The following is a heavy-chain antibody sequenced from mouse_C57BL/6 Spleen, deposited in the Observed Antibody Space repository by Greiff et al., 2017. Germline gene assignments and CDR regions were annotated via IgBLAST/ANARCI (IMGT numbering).Heavy chain of an antibody. D-gene: IGHD2-4*01. V-gene: IGHV1-80*01. CDR3: ASLGIYDYDAD. CDR1: GYAFSSYW. J-gene: IGHJ3*01. CDR2: ISPGDGDT. Sequence: VQVVESGAELVKPGASVKISCKASGYAFSSYWLNWVKQRPGKGLAWIGQISPGDGDTNYNGKFKGKATLTADKSSSTAYMQLSSLTSEDSAVYFCASLGIYDYDADWGQGTLVTVSA.